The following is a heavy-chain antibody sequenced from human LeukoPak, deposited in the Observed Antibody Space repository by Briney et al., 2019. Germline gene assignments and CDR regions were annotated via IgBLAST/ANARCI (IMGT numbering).Heavy chain of an antibody. Sequence: TSETLSLTCTVSGGSISSYYWSWIRQPPGKGLEWIGYIYYSGSTNYNPSLKSRVTISVDTSKNQFSLKLSSVTAADTAVYYCARADSYSSGWYGYWGQGTLVTVSS. CDR3: ARADSYSSGWYGY. CDR2: IYYSGST. J-gene: IGHJ4*02. CDR1: GGSISSYY. V-gene: IGHV4-59*01. D-gene: IGHD6-19*01.